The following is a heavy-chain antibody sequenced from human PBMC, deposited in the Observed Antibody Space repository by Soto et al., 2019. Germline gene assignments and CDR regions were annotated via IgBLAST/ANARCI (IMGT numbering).Heavy chain of an antibody. Sequence: QLQLQESGPGLVKPSETLSLTCTVSGGSISSSSYYWGWIRQPPGKGLEWIGSIYYSGSTYYNPSLKSRVTISVDTSKNQFSLKRSSVTAADTAVYYCARPSGSYLYYFDYWGQGTLVTVSS. CDR3: ARPSGSYLYYFDY. J-gene: IGHJ4*02. V-gene: IGHV4-39*01. D-gene: IGHD1-26*01. CDR2: IYYSGST. CDR1: GGSISSSSYY.